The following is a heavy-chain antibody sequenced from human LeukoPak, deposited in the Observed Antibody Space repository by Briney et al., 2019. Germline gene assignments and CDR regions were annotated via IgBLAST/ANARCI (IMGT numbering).Heavy chain of an antibody. D-gene: IGHD1-26*01. CDR3: ARGLGATNY. CDR1: GGSFSGYY. J-gene: IGHJ4*02. Sequence: SETLSLTCAVYGGSFSGYYWSWIRQPPGKGLEWIGEINHSGSTNYNPSLKSRVTISVDTSKNQFSLKLSSVTAADTAVYYCARGLGATNYWGQGTLVTVSS. CDR2: INHSGST. V-gene: IGHV4-34*01.